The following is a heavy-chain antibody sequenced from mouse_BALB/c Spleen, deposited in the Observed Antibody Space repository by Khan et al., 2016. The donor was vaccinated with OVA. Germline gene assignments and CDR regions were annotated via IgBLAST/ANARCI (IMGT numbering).Heavy chain of an antibody. Sequence: LVQSGGSRKLSCAASGFTFTSYGMHWIRQAPEKGLEWVAYISSDSNTIYYADTVKGRFTISRDNPKNTLFLQMTSLRSGDTAMYFCATSYFYGYYLDYWGQGTTLTVSS. V-gene: IGHV5-17*02. CDR1: GFTFTSYG. CDR2: ISSDSNTI. D-gene: IGHD1-1*01. CDR3: ATSYFYGYYLDY. J-gene: IGHJ2*01.